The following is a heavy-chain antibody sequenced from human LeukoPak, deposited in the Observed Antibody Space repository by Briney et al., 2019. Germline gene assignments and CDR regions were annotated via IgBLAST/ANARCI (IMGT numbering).Heavy chain of an antibody. CDR3: VRDGRYSYGRKIDY. D-gene: IGHD5-18*01. V-gene: IGHV4-30-4*08. CDR2: IYYSGST. J-gene: IGHJ4*02. CDR1: GGSISSGDYY. Sequence: PSETLSLTXTVSGGSISSGDYYWSWIRQPPGKGLEWIGYIYYSGSTYYNPSLESRVTISVDTSKNQFSLKLSSVTAADTAVYYCVRDGRYSYGRKIDYWGQGTLVTVSS.